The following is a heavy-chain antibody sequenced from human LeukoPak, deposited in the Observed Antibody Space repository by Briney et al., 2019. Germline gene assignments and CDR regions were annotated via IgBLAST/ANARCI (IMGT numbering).Heavy chain of an antibody. J-gene: IGHJ4*02. CDR1: GFTFSSYW. D-gene: IGHD1-26*01. CDR2: INSDGSST. Sequence: SGGSLRLSCAASGFTFSSYWMHWVRQAPGKGLVWVSRINSDGSSTSYADSVKGRFTISRDNAKNTLYLQMNSLRAGDTAVYYCARENSGSYASDFDYWGQGTLVTVSS. CDR3: ARENSGSYASDFDY. V-gene: IGHV3-74*01.